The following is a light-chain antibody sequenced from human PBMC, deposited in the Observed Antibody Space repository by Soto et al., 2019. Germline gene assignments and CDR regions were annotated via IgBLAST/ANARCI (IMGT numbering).Light chain of an antibody. J-gene: IGKJ2*01. V-gene: IGKV3-20*01. CDR1: QSVRSNY. Sequence: EIVLTQSPGTLSLSPGERATLSCRASQSVRSNYLAWYQQKPGQTPRLLIYGASNRAAAIPDRFSGSGSGTDFTLTISRLEPEDFALYSCQQYGNLPYTFGQGTKLEIK. CDR3: QQYGNLPYT. CDR2: GAS.